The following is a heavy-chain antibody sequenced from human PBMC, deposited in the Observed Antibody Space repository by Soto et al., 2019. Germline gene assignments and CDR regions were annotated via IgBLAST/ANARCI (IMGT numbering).Heavy chain of an antibody. D-gene: IGHD3-10*01. Sequence: QVQLVQSGAEVKKPGASVKVSCKASGYTFTSYGISWVRQAPGQGLEWMGWISAYNGNTNYAQKLQGRVTMTTDTSTSTAYMELRSLRSDDTAVYYCARVGYVLLWFGELLPADYWGQGTLVTVSS. V-gene: IGHV1-18*01. CDR3: ARVGYVLLWFGELLPADY. CDR2: ISAYNGNT. J-gene: IGHJ4*02. CDR1: GYTFTSYG.